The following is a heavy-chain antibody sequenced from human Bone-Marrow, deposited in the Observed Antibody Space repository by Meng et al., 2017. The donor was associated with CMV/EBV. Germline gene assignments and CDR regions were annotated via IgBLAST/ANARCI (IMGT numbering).Heavy chain of an antibody. CDR2: ISYDGRNK. CDR3: ARWRRSSTSCCDAFDI. CDR1: CTFSSYA. D-gene: IGHD2-2*01. J-gene: IGHJ3*02. Sequence: CTFSSYAMHWVRQAPGKGLEWVAVISYDGRNKYYADSVKGRFTIYRDNSKNTLYLKMNSLRAEDTAVYYCARWRRSSTSCCDAFDIWGQGTMVTVSS. V-gene: IGHV3-30*04.